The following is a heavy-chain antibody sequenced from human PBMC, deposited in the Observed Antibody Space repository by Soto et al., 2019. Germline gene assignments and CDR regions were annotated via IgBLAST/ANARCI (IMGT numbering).Heavy chain of an antibody. J-gene: IGHJ4*02. CDR1: GTSISSYY. CDR2: IHYSGTT. CDR3: ARYNSYAIDY. D-gene: IGHD2-2*01. Sequence: SETLSLTCTVSGTSISSYYWIWIWQPRGKGLEWSANIHYSGTTNYNPSLASRFTLSVDTSKNQFSMKMNSVTDADRAMYCCARYNSYAIDYWGRGTLVTVSS. V-gene: IGHV4-59*01.